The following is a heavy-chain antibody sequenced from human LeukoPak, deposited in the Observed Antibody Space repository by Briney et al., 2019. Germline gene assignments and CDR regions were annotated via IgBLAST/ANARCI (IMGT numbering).Heavy chain of an antibody. Sequence: PSETLSLTCTVSGGSISTSSFYWGWIRQPPGKGLEWIGSIYYSGRTYYNLSLKSRVTISGDTSKNQVSLKLTSVTAADTAVYYCARVLGSGSYYYYYMVVWGKGTTVTVSS. CDR3: ARVLGSGSYYYYYMVV. V-gene: IGHV4-39*01. CDR1: GGSISTSSFY. D-gene: IGHD3-10*01. CDR2: IYYSGRT. J-gene: IGHJ6*03.